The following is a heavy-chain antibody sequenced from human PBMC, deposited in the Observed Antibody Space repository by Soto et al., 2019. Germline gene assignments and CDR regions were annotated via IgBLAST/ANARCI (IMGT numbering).Heavy chain of an antibody. D-gene: IGHD2-15*01. CDR1: GYPFTSYS. CDR2: SSAYNGDT. CDR3: AREGAVVGSAVYYGMDV. V-gene: IGHV1-18*04. J-gene: IGHJ6*02. Sequence: QVQLVQSGAEVKEPGASVKVSCKASGYPFTSYSFSWVRQAPGQGLEWMGWSSAYNGDTRYAQKFQGRVTMTADPYMDTAYRELRNLRSDDTGVYYCAREGAVVGSAVYYGMDVWGQGTMVTVS.